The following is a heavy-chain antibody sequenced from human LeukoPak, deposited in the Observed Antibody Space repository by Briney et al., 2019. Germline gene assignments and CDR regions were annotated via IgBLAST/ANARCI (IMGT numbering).Heavy chain of an antibody. CDR2: ISYDGSNQ. CDR3: ARDYYIWGTYRATPKDY. J-gene: IGHJ4*02. Sequence: GGSLRLSCAASGFTFSSYAMHWVRQAPAKGLEGVAVISYDGSNQYYADSAKGRFTISRDNSNNTLFLQVNSLRAEDTAVYYCARDYYIWGTYRATPKDYWGQGTLVTVSS. CDR1: GFTFSSYA. D-gene: IGHD3-16*02. V-gene: IGHV3-30*04.